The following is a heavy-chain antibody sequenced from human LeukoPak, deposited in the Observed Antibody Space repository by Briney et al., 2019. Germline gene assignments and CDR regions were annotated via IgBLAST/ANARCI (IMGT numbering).Heavy chain of an antibody. D-gene: IGHD3-22*01. Sequence: SETLSLTCTVSGGSISSGDYYWSWIRQPPGKGLEWIGYIYYSGSTHYNPSLKSRVTISVDTSKNQFSLKLSSVTAADTAVYYCASVDYYDSSGRFDYWGQGTLVTVSS. CDR2: IYYSGST. J-gene: IGHJ4*02. CDR3: ASVDYYDSSGRFDY. CDR1: GGSISSGDYY. V-gene: IGHV4-30-4*01.